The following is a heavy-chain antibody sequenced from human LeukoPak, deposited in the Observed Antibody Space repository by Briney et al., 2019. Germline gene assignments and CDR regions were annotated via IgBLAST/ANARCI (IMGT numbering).Heavy chain of an antibody. D-gene: IGHD3-10*01. CDR3: ARENYGSGSYRNWFDP. CDR2: IYTSGST. V-gene: IGHV4-61*02. CDR1: GGSISSGSYY. J-gene: IGHJ5*02. Sequence: SETLSLTCTVSGGSISSGSYYWSWIRQPAGKGLEWIGRIYTSGSTNYNPSLKSRVTISVDTSKNQFSLKLSSVTAADTAVYYCARENYGSGSYRNWFDPWGQGTLVTVSS.